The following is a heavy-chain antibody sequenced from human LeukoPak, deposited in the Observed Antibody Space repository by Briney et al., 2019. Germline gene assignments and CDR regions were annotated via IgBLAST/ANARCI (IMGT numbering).Heavy chain of an antibody. CDR3: AKVAAWTYFDS. D-gene: IGHD3/OR15-3a*01. Sequence: GGSLRLSYAPSGLNFRSPAMLGVRLAPGKGLAWVSVIDGSGQTTYYADSVKGRFTISRYNSKNTLYLQLTSLRVDDTAVYYCAKVAAWTYFDSWGQGTLVTVSS. J-gene: IGHJ4*02. CDR2: IDGSGQTT. V-gene: IGHV3-23*01. CDR1: GLNFRSPA.